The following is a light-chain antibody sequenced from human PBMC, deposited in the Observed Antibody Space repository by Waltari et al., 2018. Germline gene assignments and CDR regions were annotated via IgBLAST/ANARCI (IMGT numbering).Light chain of an antibody. CDR1: SLRSYY. V-gene: IGLV3-19*01. CDR3: NSRDSSGNHHV. Sequence: SSELTQDPAVSVALGQTVRITCQGDSLRSYYASWYQQKLGQAPVLVIYGKNNRPSGIPDRFSGSSSGNTASLTITGAQAEDEADYYCNSRDSSGNHHVFGTGTKVTVL. J-gene: IGLJ1*01. CDR2: GKN.